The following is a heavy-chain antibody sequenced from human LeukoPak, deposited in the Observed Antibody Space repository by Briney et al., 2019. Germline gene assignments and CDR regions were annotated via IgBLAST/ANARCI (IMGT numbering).Heavy chain of an antibody. CDR2: IYTSGST. CDR1: GGSISSYF. V-gene: IGHV4-4*09. J-gene: IGHJ5*02. CDR3: ARQDPFFDP. Sequence: SETLSLTCTVSGGSISSYFWSWIRQPPGKGLEWIGYIYTSGSTEYNPSLKSRVTISVDTSKNQLSLRLSSVTAADTAVYYCARQDPFFDPWGPGTLVTVSS.